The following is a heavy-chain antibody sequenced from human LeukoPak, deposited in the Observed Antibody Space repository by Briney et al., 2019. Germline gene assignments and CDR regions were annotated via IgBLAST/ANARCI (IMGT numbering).Heavy chain of an antibody. J-gene: IGHJ4*02. CDR1: GFTFSDHY. V-gene: IGHV3-72*01. CDR2: SRCKPQSYTA. Sequence: PGGSLRLSCAASGFTFSDHYMDWVRQAPGKGLEWVGRSRCKPQSYTAEYGASVKGRVSISRDDSKNALYLQVTSLNTEDTAVYYCVRGPPAMVAVVTRLLDYWGQGTLVIVSS. D-gene: IGHD3-22*01. CDR3: VRGPPAMVAVVTRLLDY.